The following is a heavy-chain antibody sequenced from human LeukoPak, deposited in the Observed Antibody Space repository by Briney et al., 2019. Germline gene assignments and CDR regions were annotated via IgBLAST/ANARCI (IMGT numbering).Heavy chain of an antibody. V-gene: IGHV1-2*02. J-gene: IGHJ6*03. CDR1: RYTFTGYY. CDR2: INPNNGGT. D-gene: IGHD6-13*01. CDR3: ARDKRHSSSWYYYYYYMDV. Sequence: ASVKVSCKASRYTFTGYYMHWVRQAPGQGLEWMGWINPNNGGTNYAQKFQGRVTMTRDTSISTAYMELSRLRSDDTAVDYCARDKRHSSSWYYYYYYMDVWGKGTTVTVSS.